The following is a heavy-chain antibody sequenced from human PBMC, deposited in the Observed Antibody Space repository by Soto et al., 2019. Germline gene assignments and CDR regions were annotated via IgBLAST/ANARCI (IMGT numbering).Heavy chain of an antibody. CDR2: ISESGST. J-gene: IGHJ4*02. V-gene: IGHV4-34*01. D-gene: IGHD2-21*01. Sequence: QVQLQQWGAGLVKPSETLSLSCAVYGQSFSGHSWAWIRQPPGRGLDGIGEISESGSTYYNPSLTGRVTISTATSKNQFSLKLNSVTAADTAAYFCARGSGIVALPGELADANSAFWGQGTMVNVSS. CDR1: GQSFSGHS. CDR3: ARGSGIVALPGELADANSAF.